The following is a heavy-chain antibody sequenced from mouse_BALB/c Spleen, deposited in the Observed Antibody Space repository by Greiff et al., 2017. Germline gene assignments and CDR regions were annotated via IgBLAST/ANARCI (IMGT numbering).Heavy chain of an antibody. CDR2: ISDGGSYT. D-gene: IGHD1-1*01. CDR3: ARDWDYGSSSGWFAY. J-gene: IGHJ3*01. Sequence: EVKLMESGGGLVKPGGSLKLSCAASGFTFSDYYMYWVRQTPEKRLEWVATISDGGSYTYYPDSVKGRFTISRDNAKNNLYLQMSSLKSEDTAMYYCARDWDYGSSSGWFAYWGQGTLVTVSA. V-gene: IGHV5-4*02. CDR1: GFTFSDYY.